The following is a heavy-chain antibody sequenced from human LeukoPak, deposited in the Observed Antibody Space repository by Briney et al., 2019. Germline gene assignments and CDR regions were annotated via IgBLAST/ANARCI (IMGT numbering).Heavy chain of an antibody. J-gene: IGHJ4*02. Sequence: SGGSLRLSCAASGFTFNNYAMSWVRQAPGKGLECVSIISGGGSTYDADSVKGRFTISRDNSKNTVYLQMNSLRAEDTAVYYCAKICGSCQSGIFDYWGQGTLVTVSS. CDR3: AKICGSCQSGIFDY. CDR2: ISGGGST. D-gene: IGHD2-15*01. V-gene: IGHV3-23*01. CDR1: GFTFNNYA.